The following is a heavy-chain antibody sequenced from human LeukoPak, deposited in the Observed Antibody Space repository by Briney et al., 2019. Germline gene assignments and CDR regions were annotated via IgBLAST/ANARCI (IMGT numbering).Heavy chain of an antibody. D-gene: IGHD5-18*01. CDR3: ARGFSYGYVGNY. CDR1: GFTFSSYA. Sequence: GGPLRLSCAASGFTFSSYAMHWVRQAPGKGLEWVAVISYDGSNKYYADSVKGRFTISRDNSKNTLYLQMNSLRAEDTAVYYCARGFSYGYVGNYWGQGTLVTVSS. J-gene: IGHJ4*02. V-gene: IGHV3-30-3*01. CDR2: ISYDGSNK.